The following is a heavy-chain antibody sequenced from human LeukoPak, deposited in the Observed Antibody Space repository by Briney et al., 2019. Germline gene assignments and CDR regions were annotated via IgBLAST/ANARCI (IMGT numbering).Heavy chain of an antibody. V-gene: IGHV3-23*01. J-gene: IGHJ3*02. CDR3: AKDSFSHNGIYDAFDI. Sequence: GGSLDPSCDAPGFTFSNYAMTWGRQAQGKGLEGVSTIGGGPVYYTDSVKGRFTISRDDSKSTLFLQMNSLRAEDTAIYYCAKDSFSHNGIYDAFDIWGQGTLVTVSS. D-gene: IGHD2-8*01. CDR2: IGGGPV. CDR1: GFTFSNYA.